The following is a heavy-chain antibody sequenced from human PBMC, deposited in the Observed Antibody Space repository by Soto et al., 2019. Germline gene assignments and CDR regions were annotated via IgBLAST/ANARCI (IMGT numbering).Heavy chain of an antibody. Sequence: SETLSLTCAVYGGSFSGYYWSWIRQPPGEGLEWIGEINHSGSTNYNPSLKSRVTISVDTSKNQFSLKLSSVTAADTAVYYCARGREYYDILTGYYHNFDYWGQGTLVTVSS. D-gene: IGHD3-9*01. CDR1: GGSFSGYY. CDR3: ARGREYYDILTGYYHNFDY. CDR2: INHSGST. V-gene: IGHV4-34*01. J-gene: IGHJ4*02.